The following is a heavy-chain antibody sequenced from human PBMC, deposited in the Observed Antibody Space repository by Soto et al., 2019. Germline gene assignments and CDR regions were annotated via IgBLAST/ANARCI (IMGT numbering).Heavy chain of an antibody. V-gene: IGHV1-69*13. D-gene: IGHD6-13*01. Sequence: PVKGSCKASGYTLTSYGISWVRQAPGQGLEWMGGIIPIFGTANYAQKFQGRVTITADESTSTAYMELSSLRSEGTAVYYCASPDSSSWSRYYYYGMDVWGHGTLVTVSS. J-gene: IGHJ6*02. CDR2: IIPIFGTA. CDR3: ASPDSSSWSRYYYYGMDV. CDR1: GYTLTSYG.